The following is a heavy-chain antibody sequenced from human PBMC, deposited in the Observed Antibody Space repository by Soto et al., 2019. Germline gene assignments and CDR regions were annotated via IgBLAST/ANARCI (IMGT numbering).Heavy chain of an antibody. D-gene: IGHD5-18*01. J-gene: IGHJ4*02. CDR3: ARTVDTAMVSSPFDY. Sequence: PGGSLRLSCAASGFTFSSYAMHWVRQAPGKGLEWVAVISYDGSNKYYADSVKGRFTISRDNSKNTLYLQMNSLRAEDTAVYYCARTVDTAMVSSPFDYWGQGTLVTVSS. CDR2: ISYDGSNK. V-gene: IGHV3-30-3*01. CDR1: GFTFSSYA.